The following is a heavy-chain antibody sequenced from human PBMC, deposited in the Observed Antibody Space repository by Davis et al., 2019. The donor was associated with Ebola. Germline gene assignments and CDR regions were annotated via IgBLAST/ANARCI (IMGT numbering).Heavy chain of an antibody. J-gene: IGHJ4*02. CDR3: VKGGSYDSSSV. CDR2: ITNDGGKT. Sequence: GGSLRLSCSASGFIFRNSAMHWFRQIPGKGLEYVSSITNDGGKTYYADSVKGRFTISRDNSGNTLYLQMSSLRVQDTAVYYCVKGGSYDSSSVWGQGTLVAVSA. CDR1: GFIFRNSA. D-gene: IGHD3-22*01. V-gene: IGHV3-64D*06.